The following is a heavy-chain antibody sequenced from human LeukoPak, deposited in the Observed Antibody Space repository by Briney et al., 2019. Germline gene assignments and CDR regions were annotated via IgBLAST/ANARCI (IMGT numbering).Heavy chain of an antibody. Sequence: ASVKVSCKASRYTFTAYYIHWVRQAPGQGLEWMGWISPNSGGTNYAQKFQGRVTMTRDTSISTAYMELSSLRSDDTAVYYCARRCSSTTCYTSGFDYWGQGTLVTVSS. CDR2: ISPNSGGT. CDR1: RYTFTAYY. D-gene: IGHD2-2*02. CDR3: ARRCSSTTCYTSGFDY. J-gene: IGHJ4*02. V-gene: IGHV1-2*02.